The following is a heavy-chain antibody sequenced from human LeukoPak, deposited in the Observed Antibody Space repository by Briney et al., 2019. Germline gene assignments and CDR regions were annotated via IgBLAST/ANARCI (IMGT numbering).Heavy chain of an antibody. CDR3: ARAPRYCSGGSCYYYYYYMDV. CDR1: GYTFTGYY. V-gene: IGHV1-2*02. J-gene: IGHJ6*03. Sequence: GASVKVSCKASGYTFTGYYMHWVRQAPGQGLEWMGWINPNSGGTNYARKFQGRVTMTRDTSISTAYMELSRLRSDDTAVYYCARAPRYCSGGSCYYYYYYMDVWGKGTTVTVSS. CDR2: INPNSGGT. D-gene: IGHD2-15*01.